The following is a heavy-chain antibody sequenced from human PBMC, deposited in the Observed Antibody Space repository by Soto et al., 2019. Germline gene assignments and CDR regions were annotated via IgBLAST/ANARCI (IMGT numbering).Heavy chain of an antibody. V-gene: IGHV1-18*01. D-gene: IGHD6-19*01. CDR3: AREGSAPYYYYGMDV. CDR1: GYTFTTYG. CDR2: INGYNGNT. Sequence: ASAKLSSKASGYTFTTYGISWVRQAPGQGLEWMGWINGYNGNTDYPQKLQGRVTMTTDTSTSTAYMALRSLRSDDTAVYYCAREGSAPYYYYGMDVWGQGTTVTVSS. J-gene: IGHJ6*02.